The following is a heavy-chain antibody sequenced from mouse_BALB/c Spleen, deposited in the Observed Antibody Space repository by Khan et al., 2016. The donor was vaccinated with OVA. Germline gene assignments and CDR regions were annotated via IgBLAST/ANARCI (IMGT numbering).Heavy chain of an antibody. CDR2: IDPENGNT. J-gene: IGHJ3*01. CDR3: ARSGYEAWFSY. V-gene: IGHV14-1*02. CDR1: AFNIKDYY. Sequence: EVQLQESGAELVRPGALVKLSCKASAFNIKDYYIHWVKQRPAQGLEWIGWIDPENGNTISDPKFQGKASITADTSSNTAYLQLSSLTSEDTAVXYCARSGYEAWFSYWGHGTLVTVSA. D-gene: IGHD3-1*01.